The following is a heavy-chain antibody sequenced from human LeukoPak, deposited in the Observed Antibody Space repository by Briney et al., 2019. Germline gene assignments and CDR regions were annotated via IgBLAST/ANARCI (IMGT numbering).Heavy chain of an antibody. J-gene: IGHJ6*03. CDR3: AKDEGFITLIQGVGTTYYYYMDV. V-gene: IGHV3-23*01. Sequence: GGSLRLSCAASGFTFSNYAMNWVRQAPGKGLEWVPIISGSGDSTYYADSVKGRFTISRDNSKNTLYLQMSSLRAEDTAVYYCAKDEGFITLIQGVGTTYYYYMDVWGKGTTVTVSS. CDR1: GFTFSNYA. CDR2: ISGSGDST. D-gene: IGHD3-10*01.